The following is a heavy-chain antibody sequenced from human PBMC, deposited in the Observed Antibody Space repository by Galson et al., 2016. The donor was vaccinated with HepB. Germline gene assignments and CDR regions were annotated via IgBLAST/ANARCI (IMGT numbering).Heavy chain of an antibody. D-gene: IGHD3-3*01. CDR3: AKDMAVRRSYDFWSGYLNYFDY. CDR2: INRAGGLT. CDR1: GFTFRTYA. Sequence: SLRLSCATSGFTFRTYAMGWVRQAPGKGLEWLSSINRAGGLTSYADSVKGRFTISRDNSKNTLYLQMDSLRAEDTAIYYCAKDMAVRRSYDFWSGYLNYFDYWGQGILVTVSS. J-gene: IGHJ4*02. V-gene: IGHV3-23*01.